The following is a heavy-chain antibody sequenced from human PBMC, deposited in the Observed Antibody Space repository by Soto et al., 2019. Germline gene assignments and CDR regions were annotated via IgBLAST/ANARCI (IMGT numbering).Heavy chain of an antibody. CDR3: ARGIVAPIFGYYFDY. D-gene: IGHD5-12*01. CDR1: GYTFTSYA. Sequence: GASVKVSCKASGYTFTSYAMHWVRQAPGQRLEWMGWINAGNGNTKYSQKFQGRVTITRDTSASTAYMELSSLRSEDTAVYYCARGIVAPIFGYYFDYWGQGTLVTVSS. V-gene: IGHV1-3*01. CDR2: INAGNGNT. J-gene: IGHJ4*02.